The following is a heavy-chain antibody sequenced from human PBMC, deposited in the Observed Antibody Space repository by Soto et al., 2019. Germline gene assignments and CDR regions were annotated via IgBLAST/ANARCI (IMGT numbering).Heavy chain of an antibody. CDR1: GLTFSTYA. CDR3: ANARLNCSLSGCGYYQAGGDY. D-gene: IGHD3-3*01. V-gene: IGHV3-23*01. J-gene: IGHJ4*02. Sequence: EVQLLGSGGGLVQPGGSLRLSCAASGLTFSTYAMSWVRQAPGKGLEWVSSISGNGANTYYTDSVKGRFIISRDNSKNTRFLQMTALNPAAPALYYCANARLNCSLSGCGYYQAGGDYWGQGTLVTVSS. CDR2: ISGNGANT.